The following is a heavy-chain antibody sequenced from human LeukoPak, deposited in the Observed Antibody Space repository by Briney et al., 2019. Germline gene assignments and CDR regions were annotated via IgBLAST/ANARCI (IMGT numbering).Heavy chain of an antibody. CDR3: ARVGAARSVFDY. Sequence: PSETLSLTCTVSGGSISSYYWSWIRQPPGKGLEWIGYIYCSGSTNYNPSLKSRVTISVDTSKNQFSLKLSSVTAADTAVYYCARVGAARSVFDYWGQETLVTVSS. CDR2: IYCSGST. CDR1: GGSISSYY. J-gene: IGHJ4*02. V-gene: IGHV4-59*01. D-gene: IGHD6-6*01.